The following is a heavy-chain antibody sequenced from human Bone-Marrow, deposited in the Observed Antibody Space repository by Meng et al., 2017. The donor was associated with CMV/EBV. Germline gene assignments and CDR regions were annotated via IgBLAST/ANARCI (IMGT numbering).Heavy chain of an antibody. V-gene: IGHV3-7*03. J-gene: IGHJ4*02. CDR1: GFTFSSYW. CDR3: AREDCSSASCYFFDY. CDR2: IKQDGSEK. Sequence: GESLKISCAASGFTFSSYWMSWVRQAPGKGLEWVANIKQDGSEKYYVDSVKGRFTISRDNAKNSLYLQMNTLRAEDTAVYYCAREDCSSASCYFFDYWGQGTLVTVSS. D-gene: IGHD2-2*01.